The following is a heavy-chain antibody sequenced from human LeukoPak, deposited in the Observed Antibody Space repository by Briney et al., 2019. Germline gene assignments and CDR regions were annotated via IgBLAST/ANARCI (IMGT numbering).Heavy chain of an antibody. CDR1: GFTFSSYW. J-gene: IGHJ4*02. Sequence: GGSLRLSCAVSGFTFSSYWMHWVRQAPGKGLVWVSRIDRDGSRINYADSVKGRFTISRDNVKNSLYLQMNSLRAEDTAVYYCGRDHQDGVPTGYWGQGTLVIVS. CDR2: IDRDGSRI. V-gene: IGHV3-74*01. D-gene: IGHD4-17*01. CDR3: GRDHQDGVPTGY.